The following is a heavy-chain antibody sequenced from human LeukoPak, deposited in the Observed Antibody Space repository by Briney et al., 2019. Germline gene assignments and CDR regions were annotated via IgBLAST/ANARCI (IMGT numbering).Heavy chain of an antibody. D-gene: IGHD4-17*01. CDR1: GFTYDDYA. V-gene: IGHV3-9*01. CDR2: ISWNSGSI. J-gene: IGHJ4*02. CDR3: AKVGTTVTTLVDY. Sequence: GGSLRLSCAASGFTYDDYAMRWVRQAPGKGLEWVSGISWNSGSIGYADSVKGRFTISRDNAKNSLYLQMNSLRAEDTAVYYCAKVGTTVTTLVDYWGQGTLVTVSS.